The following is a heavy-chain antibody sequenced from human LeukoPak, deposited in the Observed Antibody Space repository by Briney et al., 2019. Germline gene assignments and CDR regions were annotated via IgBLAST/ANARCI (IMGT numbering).Heavy chain of an antibody. J-gene: IGHJ4*02. CDR1: GFSFSTYG. CDR3: ARGGVGALKRIFDY. Sequence: GRSLRLSCAASGFSFSTYGMFWVRQAPGKGLEWVAVISYDGTNKYYADSVKGRFTISRDKNMLYLQMNSLRAEDTAVYYCARGGVGALKRIFDYWGQGTLVTVSS. CDR2: ISYDGTNK. D-gene: IGHD1-26*01. V-gene: IGHV3-30*03.